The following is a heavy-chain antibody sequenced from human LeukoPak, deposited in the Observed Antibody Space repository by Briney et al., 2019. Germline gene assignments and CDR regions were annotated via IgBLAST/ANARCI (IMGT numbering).Heavy chain of an antibody. CDR3: ARVGSSWSDNWFDP. D-gene: IGHD6-13*01. V-gene: IGHV4-59*01. Sequence: SETLSLTCTVSGGSISNYYWSWIRQPPGKGLEWIGYIYYSGSTNYNPSLKSRVTISVDTSKNQFSLKLSSVTAADTAAYYCARVGSSWSDNWFDPWGQGTLVTVSS. CDR2: IYYSGST. CDR1: GGSISNYY. J-gene: IGHJ5*02.